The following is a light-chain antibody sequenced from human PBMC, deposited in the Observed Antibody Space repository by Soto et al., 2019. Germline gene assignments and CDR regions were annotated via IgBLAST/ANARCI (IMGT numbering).Light chain of an antibody. CDR3: QQYDSYAGWT. J-gene: IGKJ1*01. CDR1: QSISSW. Sequence: DIQMTQSPSTLSASVGDRVTITCRASQSISSWLAWYQQRPGKAPTLLIYKASSLESGVPSRFSGSGSGTEFTLTISSLQPDDFATYYCQQYDSYAGWTFGQGTKVEIK. CDR2: KAS. V-gene: IGKV1-5*03.